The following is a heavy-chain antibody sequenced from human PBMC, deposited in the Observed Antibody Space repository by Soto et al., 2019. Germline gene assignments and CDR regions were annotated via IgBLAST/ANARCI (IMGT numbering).Heavy chain of an antibody. J-gene: IGHJ4*02. D-gene: IGHD6-6*01. CDR2: IYPDDSDI. V-gene: IGHV5-51*01. CDR3: ARPVREYDNSPGYLDY. CDR1: GYIFSNYW. Sequence: GESLKISCQGSGYIFSNYWIGWVRQMPGKGLEWMGIIYPDDSDIRYSPAFNGQVTISVDKSSATAFLQWNSLRASDTAMYFCARPVREYDNSPGYLDYWGQETLVTVSS.